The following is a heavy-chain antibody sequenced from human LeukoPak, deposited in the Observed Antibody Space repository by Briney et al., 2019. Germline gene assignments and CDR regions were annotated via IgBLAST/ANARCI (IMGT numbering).Heavy chain of an antibody. D-gene: IGHD5-24*01. Sequence: GASVKVSCKASGYTLTDYHMIWVRQAPGQGLEWMAWMKPNSGGINYAQEFQGRVTVTRDTSISTAYMELSSLSSDDTAIYYCARDPVDGYSHYDYWGQGTLVTVSS. V-gene: IGHV1-2*02. CDR3: ARDPVDGYSHYDY. J-gene: IGHJ4*02. CDR1: GYTLTDYH. CDR2: MKPNSGGI.